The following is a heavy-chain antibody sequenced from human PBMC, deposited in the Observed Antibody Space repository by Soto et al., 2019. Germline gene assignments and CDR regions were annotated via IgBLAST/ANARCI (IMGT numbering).Heavy chain of an antibody. CDR1: FTSYD. CDR3: ARGTGSSDWRFSYYYMDV. V-gene: IGHV1-8*01. J-gene: IGHJ6*02. D-gene: IGHD6-19*01. Sequence: QVQLVQSGAEVKKPGASVKVSCTFTSYDINWVRQATGQGLEWMGWMNPNSGNTRYAQKFQGRVTMTRNTSNFTAYMELSSLRSEDTAVYYCARGTGSSDWRFSYYYMDVWGQGTTVTVSS. CDR2: MNPNSGNT.